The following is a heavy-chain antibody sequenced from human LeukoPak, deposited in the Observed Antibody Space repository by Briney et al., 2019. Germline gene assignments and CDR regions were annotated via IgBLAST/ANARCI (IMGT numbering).Heavy chain of an antibody. J-gene: IGHJ6*03. V-gene: IGHV4-59*01. CDR2: IYYSGST. CDR3: ARGGRSIAAAGIPYYYYYMDV. Sequence: PSETLSLTCTVSGGSISSYYWSWIRQPPGKGLEWIGYIYYSGSTNYNPSLKNRVTISVDTSKNQFSLKLSSVTAADTAVYYCARGGRSIAAAGIPYYYYYMDVWGKGTTVTVSS. D-gene: IGHD6-13*01. CDR1: GGSISSYY.